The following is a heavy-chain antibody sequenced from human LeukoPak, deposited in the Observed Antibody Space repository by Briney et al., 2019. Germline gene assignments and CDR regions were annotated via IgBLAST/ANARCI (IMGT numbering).Heavy chain of an antibody. J-gene: IGHJ5*02. V-gene: IGHV3-23*01. CDR3: AKDPYDFWSGYYPNWFDP. Sequence: GGXLRLSCAASGFTFSSYAMSWVRQAPGKGLEWVSAISGSGGSTYYADSVKGRFTISRDNSKNTLHLQMTSLRAEDTAVYYCAKDPYDFWSGYYPNWFDPWGQGTLVTVSS. CDR1: GFTFSSYA. CDR2: ISGSGGST. D-gene: IGHD3-3*01.